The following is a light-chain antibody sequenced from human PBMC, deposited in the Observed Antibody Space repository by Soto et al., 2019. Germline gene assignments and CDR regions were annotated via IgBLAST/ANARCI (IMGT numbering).Light chain of an antibody. V-gene: IGKV4-1*01. Sequence: DSVITQTPPAMAVTLGESATIYSKSNQIFLYSSNNKNYLAWYQQKPGQPPKLLIYWASTRESGVPDRFSGSGSGTDFTLTISSLQAEDVAVYYCQQYYSSPLTFGGGTKVDI. CDR3: QQYYSSPLT. CDR1: QIFLYSSNNKNY. CDR2: WAS. J-gene: IGKJ4*01.